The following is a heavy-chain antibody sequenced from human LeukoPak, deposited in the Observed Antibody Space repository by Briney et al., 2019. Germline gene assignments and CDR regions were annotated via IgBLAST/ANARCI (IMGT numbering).Heavy chain of an antibody. CDR3: AKDRQQLANFDY. V-gene: IGHV3-23*01. J-gene: IGHJ4*02. Sequence: GGSLRLSCAASGFRFSSYAMSWVRQAPGKGLEWVSGISRSGDVVKYADSVKGRFTISRDNSKNTLYLQMNSLRAEDTAVYYCAKDRQQLANFDYWGQGTLVTVSS. D-gene: IGHD6-13*01. CDR2: ISRSGDVV. CDR1: GFRFSSYA.